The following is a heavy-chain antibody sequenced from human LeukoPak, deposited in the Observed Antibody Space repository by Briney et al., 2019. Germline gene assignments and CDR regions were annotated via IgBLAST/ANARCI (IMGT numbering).Heavy chain of an antibody. D-gene: IGHD4-17*01. CDR1: GGSISSGGYY. CDR3: ASGVTTVNDAFDI. Sequence: TLSLTCTVSGGSISSGGYYWSWIRQHPGKGLEWIGYIYYSGSTYCNPSLKSRVTISVDTSKNQFSLKLSSVTAADTAVYYCASGVTTVNDAFDIWGQGTMVTVSS. V-gene: IGHV4-31*03. J-gene: IGHJ3*02. CDR2: IYYSGST.